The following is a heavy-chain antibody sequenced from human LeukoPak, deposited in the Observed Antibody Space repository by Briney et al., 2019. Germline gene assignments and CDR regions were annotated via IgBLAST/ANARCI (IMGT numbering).Heavy chain of an antibody. V-gene: IGHV3-13*01. CDR3: ARAGLYWDAFDI. CDR1: GFTFSSYD. J-gene: IGHJ3*02. CDR2: IGTAGDT. D-gene: IGHD2-15*01. Sequence: GGSLRLSCAASGFTFSSYDMHWVRQATGKGLEWVSAIGTAGDTYYPGSVKGRFTISRENAKNSLYLQMNSLRAGDTAVYYCARAGLYWDAFDIWGQGTMVTVSS.